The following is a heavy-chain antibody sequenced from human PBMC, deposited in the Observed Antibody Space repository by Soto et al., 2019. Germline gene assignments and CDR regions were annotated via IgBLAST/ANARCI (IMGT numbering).Heavy chain of an antibody. CDR3: ARSAQGFFHVTGIYFYFDH. CDR2: ISAYNGNI. V-gene: IGHV1-18*01. J-gene: IGHJ4*02. CDR1: AYTLTNYG. Sequence: ASVKLSCKASAYTLTNYGTSWLRQAPRQGLEWMGWISAYNGNINYAQKFRGRVTMTTDTSTSSAYLEVRSLRSDDTAIFYCARSAQGFFHVTGIYFYFDHWGQGTPVTVSS. D-gene: IGHD2-8*02.